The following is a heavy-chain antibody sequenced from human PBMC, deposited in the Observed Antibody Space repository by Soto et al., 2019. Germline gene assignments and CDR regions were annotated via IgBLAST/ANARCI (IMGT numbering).Heavy chain of an antibody. D-gene: IGHD6-13*01. CDR1: GFTFSSYG. CDR3: AKDDGSSWYPGWFDP. Sequence: QVQLVESGGGVVQPGRSLRLSCAASGFTFSSYGMHWVRQAPGKGLEWVAVISYDGSNKYYADSVKGRFTISRDNSKNTLYLQMNSLRAEDTAVYYCAKDDGSSWYPGWFDPWGQGTLVTVSS. CDR2: ISYDGSNK. J-gene: IGHJ5*02. V-gene: IGHV3-30*18.